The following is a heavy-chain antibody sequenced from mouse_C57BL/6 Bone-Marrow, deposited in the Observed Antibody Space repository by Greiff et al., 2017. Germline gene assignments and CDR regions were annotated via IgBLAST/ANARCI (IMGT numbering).Heavy chain of an antibody. CDR1: GYTFTSYW. Sequence: QVQLQQPGAELVKPGASVKLSCKASGYTFTSYWMHWVKQRPGQGLEWIGMIHPNSGSTNYNEKFKSKATLTVDKSSSTAYMQLSSLTSEDSAAYYCAKRIYSNYVLYAMDYWGQGTSVTVSS. J-gene: IGHJ4*01. D-gene: IGHD2-5*01. V-gene: IGHV1-64*01. CDR3: AKRIYSNYVLYAMDY. CDR2: IHPNSGST.